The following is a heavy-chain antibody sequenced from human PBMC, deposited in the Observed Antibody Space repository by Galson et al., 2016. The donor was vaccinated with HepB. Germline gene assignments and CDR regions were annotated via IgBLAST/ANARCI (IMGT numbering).Heavy chain of an antibody. D-gene: IGHD7-27*01. V-gene: IGHV3-7*01. J-gene: IGHJ5*02. Sequence: SLRLSCAGSGFTFSSYWMSWVRQTPGKEMEWVANIKQDGSKKEYVDSVKGRFIISRDNAKSSMYLQMNSLTVEDTAVYYCAREATGGFDPWGQGTLVSVSS. CDR1: GFTFSSYW. CDR3: AREATGGFDP. CDR2: IKQDGSKK.